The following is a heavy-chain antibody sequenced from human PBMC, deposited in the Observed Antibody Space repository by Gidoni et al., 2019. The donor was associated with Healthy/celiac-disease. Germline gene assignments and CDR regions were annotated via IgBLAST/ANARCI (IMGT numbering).Heavy chain of an antibody. V-gene: IGHV4-59*01. CDR2: IYYSGST. J-gene: IGHJ4*02. CDR1: GGSISSYY. D-gene: IGHD6-6*01. Sequence: QVQLQASGPGLVKPSETLSLTCTVSGGSISSYYWSWIRQPPGKGLEWIGYIYYSGSTNYNPSLKSRVTISVDTSKNQFSLKLSSVTAADTAVYYCARGTIAARIFDYWGQGTLVTVSS. CDR3: ARGTIAARIFDY.